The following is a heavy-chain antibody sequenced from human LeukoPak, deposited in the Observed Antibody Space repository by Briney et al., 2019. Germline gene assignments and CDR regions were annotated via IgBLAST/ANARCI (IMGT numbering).Heavy chain of an antibody. V-gene: IGHV3-23*01. CDR2: ISGSGGST. CDR3: AKSPAGYSSGWYGLRGYYYYYGMDV. J-gene: IGHJ6*02. D-gene: IGHD6-19*01. CDR1: GFTFSSYA. Sequence: GGSLRLSCAASGFTFSSYAMSWVRQAPGKGLEWVSAISGSGGSTYYADSVKGRFTISRDNSKSTLYLQMNSLRAEDTAVYYCAKSPAGYSSGWYGLRGYYYYYGMDVWGQGTTVTVSS.